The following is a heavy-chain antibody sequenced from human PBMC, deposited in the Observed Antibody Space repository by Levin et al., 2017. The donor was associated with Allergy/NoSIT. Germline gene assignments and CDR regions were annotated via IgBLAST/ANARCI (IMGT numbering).Heavy chain of an antibody. CDR1: GGSISSSSYY. V-gene: IGHV4-39*01. CDR2: IYYSGST. J-gene: IGHJ3*02. CDR3: ARGLLWFREPDAFDI. Sequence: SETLSLTCTVSGGSISSSSYYWGWIRQPPGKGLEWIGSIYYSGSTYYNPSLKSRVTISVDTSKNQFSLKLSSVTAADTAVYYCARGLLWFREPDAFDIWGQGTMVTVSS. D-gene: IGHD3-10*01.